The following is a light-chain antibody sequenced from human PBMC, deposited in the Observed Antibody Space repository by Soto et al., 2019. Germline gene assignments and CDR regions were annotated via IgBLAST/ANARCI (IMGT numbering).Light chain of an antibody. CDR1: QTISNC. J-gene: IGKJ1*01. CDR3: QQYYDYPT. V-gene: IGKV1-5*03. Sequence: DIQMTQSPSTLSASVGDRLTITCRANQTISNCLAWYQQKPGQAPILLIYKVTYLESGVPARFSGGGSGTEFTLTISSLQPDDFATYYCQQYYDYPTFGQGNKVDVK. CDR2: KVT.